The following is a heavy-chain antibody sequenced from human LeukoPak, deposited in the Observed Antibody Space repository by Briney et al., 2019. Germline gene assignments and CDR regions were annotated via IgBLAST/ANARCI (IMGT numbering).Heavy chain of an antibody. J-gene: IGHJ5*02. CDR3: ATDYPGITARINRFDP. D-gene: IGHD1-20*01. CDR1: GYTFTDYY. V-gene: IGHV1-69-2*01. CDR2: VDPEDGET. Sequence: ASVKISCKASGYTFTDYYMHWVQQAPGKGLEWMGRVDPEDGETIYAEKFQGRVTITADTSTDTAYMELSSLRSEATAVYYCATDYPGITARINRFDPWGQGTLVTVSS.